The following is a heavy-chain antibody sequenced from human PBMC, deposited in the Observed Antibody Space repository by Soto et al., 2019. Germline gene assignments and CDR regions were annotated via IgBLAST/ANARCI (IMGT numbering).Heavy chain of an antibody. CDR2: ISGSGGST. V-gene: IGHV3-23*01. CDR3: AKAHAFRFYYFTGGDY. D-gene: IGHD3-22*01. Sequence: GGSLRLSCGASGFNFRLYPMAWVRQAPGKGLEWVSSISGSGGSTFYADSVKGRFTISRDNSKNTLYLQMDTLRAGDSAVYYCAKAHAFRFYYFTGGDYWGQGTLVTVSS. J-gene: IGHJ4*02. CDR1: GFNFRLYP.